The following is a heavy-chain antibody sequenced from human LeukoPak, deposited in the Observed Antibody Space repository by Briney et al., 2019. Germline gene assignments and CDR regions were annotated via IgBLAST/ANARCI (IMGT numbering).Heavy chain of an antibody. CDR1: GGSFSGYY. V-gene: IGHV4-34*01. D-gene: IGHD2-2*03. Sequence: SETLSLTCAVYGGSFSGYYWSWIRQPPGKGLEWIGEINHSGSTNYNPSLKSRVTISVDTSKNQFSLKLSSVTAADTAVYYCARVDDLDAFDIWGQGTLVTVSS. CDR3: ARVDDLDAFDI. CDR2: INHSGST. J-gene: IGHJ3*02.